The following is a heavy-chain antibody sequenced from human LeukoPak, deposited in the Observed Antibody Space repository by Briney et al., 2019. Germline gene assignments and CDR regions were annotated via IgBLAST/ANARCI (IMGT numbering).Heavy chain of an antibody. CDR2: INSDGSST. D-gene: IGHD6-19*01. CDR1: GFTFSRNW. J-gene: IGHJ4*02. CDR3: VRDLGIAVAPGY. Sequence: PGGSLRLSCAASGFTFSRNWMHWVRQAPGKRLVWVSRINSDGSSTNYADSVKGRFTISRDNAKNTLHLQMNSLRAEDTAVYYCVRDLGIAVAPGYWGQGTLVTVSS. V-gene: IGHV3-74*01.